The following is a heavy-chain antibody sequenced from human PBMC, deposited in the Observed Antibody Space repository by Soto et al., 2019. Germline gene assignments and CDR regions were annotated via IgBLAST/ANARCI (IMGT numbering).Heavy chain of an antibody. Sequence: EVQLVESGGGLVKPGGSLRLSCAASGFTFSSYSRNWVRQAPGKGLEWVSSISSSSSYIYYADSVKGRFTISRDNAKNSLYLQMNSLRAEDTAVYYCARDLDDGDYVWGQGTLVTVSS. D-gene: IGHD4-17*01. J-gene: IGHJ4*02. CDR3: ARDLDDGDYV. CDR2: ISSSSSYI. V-gene: IGHV3-21*01. CDR1: GFTFSSYS.